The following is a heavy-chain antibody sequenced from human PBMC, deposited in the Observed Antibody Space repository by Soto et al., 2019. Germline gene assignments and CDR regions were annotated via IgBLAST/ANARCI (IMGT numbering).Heavy chain of an antibody. J-gene: IGHJ6*02. CDR3: ASGTIYHSYGMDV. V-gene: IGHV4-59*01. Sequence: PSETLSLTCTVSGGSISSYYWSWIRQPPGKGLEWIGYIYDSGSTNYNPSLKSRVTISVDTSKNQFSLRLTSVTAADTAVYYCASGTIYHSYGMDVWGQGKMVTVSS. CDR1: GGSISSYY. D-gene: IGHD2-2*01. CDR2: IYDSGST.